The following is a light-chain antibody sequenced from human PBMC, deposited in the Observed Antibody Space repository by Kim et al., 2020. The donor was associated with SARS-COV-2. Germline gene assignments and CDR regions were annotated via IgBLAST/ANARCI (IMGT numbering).Light chain of an antibody. CDR3: QAWDSSTASYV. CDR1: NLGDEY. CDR2: QDS. V-gene: IGLV3-1*01. Sequence: PGQTASITCSGDNLGDEYACWYQQKPGQSPVLVIYQDSKRPSGIPARFSGSNSGDTATLPISGTQAMDEADYYCQAWDSSTASYVFGAGTKVTVL. J-gene: IGLJ1*01.